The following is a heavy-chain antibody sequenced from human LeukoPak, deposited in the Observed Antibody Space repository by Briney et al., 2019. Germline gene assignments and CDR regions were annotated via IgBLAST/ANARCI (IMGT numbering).Heavy chain of an antibody. J-gene: IGHJ3*02. CDR3: ARVVPSTAYCGGDCYAPVAFDI. CDR2: ILSGGSK. V-gene: IGHV3-53*01. Sequence: GESLRLSCAASGFTVSSNYISWVRQAPGKGLGWVSVILSGGSKYYTDSVKGRITISRDNSKNTLYLQMNSLRAEDTPVYYCARVVPSTAYCGGDCYAPVAFDIWGHGTMVTVSS. CDR1: GFTVSSNY. D-gene: IGHD2-21*02.